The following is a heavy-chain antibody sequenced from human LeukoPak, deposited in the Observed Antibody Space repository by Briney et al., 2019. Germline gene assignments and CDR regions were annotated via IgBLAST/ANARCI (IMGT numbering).Heavy chain of an antibody. V-gene: IGHV4-30-2*01. Sequence: SETLSLTCAVSSGSIGSGGYSWSWIRQPPGKGLEWIGYIYHSGSTYYEPSLKSRVTISIDRSKNQFSLKLSSVTAADTAVYYCARSPCTNGVCYYLGMDVWGQGTTVTVSS. CDR2: IYHSGST. J-gene: IGHJ6*02. CDR3: ARSPCTNGVCYYLGMDV. CDR1: SGSIGSGGYS. D-gene: IGHD2-8*01.